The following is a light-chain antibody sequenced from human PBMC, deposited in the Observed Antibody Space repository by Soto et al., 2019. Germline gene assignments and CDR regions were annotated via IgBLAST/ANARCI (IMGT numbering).Light chain of an antibody. CDR2: GAS. CDR1: QSVSSN. CDR3: QQYNKWPPT. V-gene: IGKV3-15*01. J-gene: IGKJ1*01. Sequence: EIVMTQSPATLSVSPGERATLSCRASQSVSSNLAWFQQNPGQAPRLLIYGASTRDTGIPARFSGSGSGTEFTLTISSLQSEDFAVYHCQQYNKWPPTFGQGTKVDVK.